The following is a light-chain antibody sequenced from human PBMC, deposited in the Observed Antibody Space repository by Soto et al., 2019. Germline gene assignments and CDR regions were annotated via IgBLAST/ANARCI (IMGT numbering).Light chain of an antibody. V-gene: IGKV1-27*01. Sequence: DIQMTQSPSSLSASVGDTVTITCRASQGISSYLAWYQQKPGKVTKLLLCGASTLQSGVPSRFSGSASRTDFTLTISSLQPEDVATYCFQKYDGAPLTFGGGTQVEIK. CDR2: GAS. J-gene: IGKJ4*01. CDR1: QGISSY. CDR3: QKYDGAPLT.